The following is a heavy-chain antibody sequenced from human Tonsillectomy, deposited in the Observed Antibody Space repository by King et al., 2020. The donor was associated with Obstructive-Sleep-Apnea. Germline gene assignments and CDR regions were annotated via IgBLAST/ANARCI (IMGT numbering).Heavy chain of an antibody. J-gene: IGHJ5*02. D-gene: IGHD3-22*01. CDR3: ARDYDSGGWFDR. CDR2: IYYSGST. V-gene: IGHV4-59*01. CDR1: GGSISTYY. Sequence: VQLQESGPGLVKPSETLSLTCTVSGGSISTYYWSWIRQPPGKGLEWIGYIYYSGSTNYNPSLKSRVTISVDTPKNQFSLKLSSVTAADTAVYYCARDYDSGGWFDRWGQGTLVTVSS.